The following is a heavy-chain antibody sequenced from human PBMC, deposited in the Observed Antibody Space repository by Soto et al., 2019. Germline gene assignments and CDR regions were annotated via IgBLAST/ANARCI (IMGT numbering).Heavy chain of an antibody. CDR1: GFTFSSYV. V-gene: IGHV3-23*01. J-gene: IGHJ3*02. CDR2: ISGSGGST. Sequence: EVQLLESGGGLVQPGGSLRLSCAASGFTFSSYVMSWVRQAPGKGLEWVSAISGSGGSTYYADSVKGRFTISRDNSKNTLYLQMNSLRAEDTAVYYCAKPGSSGYYGGDDAFDIWGQGTMVTVSS. CDR3: AKPGSSGYYGGDDAFDI. D-gene: IGHD3-22*01.